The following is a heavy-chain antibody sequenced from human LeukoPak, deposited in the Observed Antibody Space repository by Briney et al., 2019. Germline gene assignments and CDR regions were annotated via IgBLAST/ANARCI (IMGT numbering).Heavy chain of an antibody. Sequence: GKSLRLSCAASGFTFSSYGMHWVRQAPGKGLEWVAVIWYDGSNKYYADSVKGRFTISRDNSKNTLYLQMNSLRAEDTAVYYCARDKGASLGLDPWGQGTLVTVSS. CDR1: GFTFSSYG. CDR2: IWYDGSNK. CDR3: ARDKGASLGLDP. V-gene: IGHV3-33*01. J-gene: IGHJ5*02. D-gene: IGHD3-16*01.